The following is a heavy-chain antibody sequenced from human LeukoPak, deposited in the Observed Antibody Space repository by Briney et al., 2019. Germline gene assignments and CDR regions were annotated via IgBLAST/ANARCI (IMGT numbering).Heavy chain of an antibody. Sequence: GGSLRLSCAASGFTFSSYEMNWVRQAPGKGLERISYISSSGTTIYYADSVKGRFTISRDNAKKSLYLQMNSLRAEDAAVYYCARPLDYGDYVPLDYWGPGTLVTVTS. J-gene: IGHJ4*02. D-gene: IGHD4-17*01. V-gene: IGHV3-48*03. CDR3: ARPLDYGDYVPLDY. CDR2: ISSSGTTI. CDR1: GFTFSSYE.